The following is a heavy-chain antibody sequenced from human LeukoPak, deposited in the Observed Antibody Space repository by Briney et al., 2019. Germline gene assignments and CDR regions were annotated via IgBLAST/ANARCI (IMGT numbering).Heavy chain of an antibody. V-gene: IGHV4-39*07. CDR1: GGSISSSSYY. Sequence: PSETLSLTCTVSGGSISSSSYYWGWIRQPPGKGLEWIGSIYYSGSTNYNPSLKSRVTISVDTSKNQFSLKLSSVTAADTAVYYCARGDIVVVPAATRFDYWGQGTLVTVSS. D-gene: IGHD2-2*01. CDR3: ARGDIVVVPAATRFDY. CDR2: IYYSGST. J-gene: IGHJ4*02.